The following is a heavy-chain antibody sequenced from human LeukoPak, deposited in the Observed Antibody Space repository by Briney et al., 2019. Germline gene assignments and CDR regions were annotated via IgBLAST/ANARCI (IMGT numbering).Heavy chain of an antibody. D-gene: IGHD7-27*01. CDR3: TKEHWGPEY. Sequence: HPGESLRLSCAASGFTLSHHWMTWVRQAPGKGLEWVANIKEDGSRTNYVDSVKGRFTLSRDNAKNSVYLQMNSLRAEDTAVYYCTKEHWGPEYWGQGTLVTVSS. J-gene: IGHJ1*01. V-gene: IGHV3-7*03. CDR1: GFTLSHHW. CDR2: IKEDGSRT.